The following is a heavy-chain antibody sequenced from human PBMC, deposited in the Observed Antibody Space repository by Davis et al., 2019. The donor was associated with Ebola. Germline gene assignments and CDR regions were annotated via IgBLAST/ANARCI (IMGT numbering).Heavy chain of an antibody. CDR2: IIGDGRYT. Sequence: GGSLRLSCAASGFIFNDYNMFWVRHAPGKRLGWVSLIIGDGRYTYYEDSVKGRFTISRDNSGNSLFLEMNSLRPEDSGSYFCARSAYRTSLDYWGQGTLVTVSS. CDR1: GFIFNDYN. CDR3: ARSAYRTSLDY. J-gene: IGHJ4*02. D-gene: IGHD3-3*01. V-gene: IGHV3-43*02.